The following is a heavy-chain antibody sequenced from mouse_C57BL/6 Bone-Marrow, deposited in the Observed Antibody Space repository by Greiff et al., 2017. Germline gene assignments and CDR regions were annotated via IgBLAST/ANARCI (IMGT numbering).Heavy chain of an antibody. CDR3: ARPKALLGQGNAMDY. CDR1: GYTFTSYW. V-gene: IGHV1-55*01. CDR2: IYPGSGST. D-gene: IGHD4-1*01. Sequence: QVQLQQPGAELVKPGASVKMSCKASGYTFTSYWITWVKQRPGQGLEWIGDIYPGSGSTNYNEKFKSKATLTVDTSSSTAYMQLSSLTSEDSAVYYCARPKALLGQGNAMDYWGQGTSVTVSS. J-gene: IGHJ4*01.